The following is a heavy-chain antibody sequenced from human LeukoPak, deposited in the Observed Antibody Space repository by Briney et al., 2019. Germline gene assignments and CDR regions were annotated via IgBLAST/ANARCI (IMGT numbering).Heavy chain of an antibody. J-gene: IGHJ2*01. CDR3: ARHVPSALRVVVVTSDWYFDL. CDR2: VFHGGST. D-gene: IGHD2-21*02. V-gene: IGHV4-39*01. Sequence: SETLSLTCTASGGSIINSHYYWGWIRQPPGKGLEWIGTVFHGGSTYYNPSLESRVTISVDTANNQFSLNLRSVTAADTALYYCARHVPSALRVVVVTSDWYFDLWGRGTLVTVSS. CDR1: GGSIINSHYY.